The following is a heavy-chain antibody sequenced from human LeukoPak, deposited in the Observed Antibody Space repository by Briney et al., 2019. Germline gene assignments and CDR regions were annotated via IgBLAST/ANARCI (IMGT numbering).Heavy chain of an antibody. CDR2: IHRDSST. CDR3: ARAGEHVLGNDF. V-gene: IGHV3-66*01. Sequence: GGSLRLSCAVSGCTVTNNYMSWVRQAPGKGLECVSVIHRDSSTHYAVSVKGQFTTSRDNSKNTLYIQMNSLRAEDTGVYYCARAGEHVLGNDFWGQGTLVTVSS. D-gene: IGHD1-14*01. J-gene: IGHJ4*02. CDR1: GCTVTNNY.